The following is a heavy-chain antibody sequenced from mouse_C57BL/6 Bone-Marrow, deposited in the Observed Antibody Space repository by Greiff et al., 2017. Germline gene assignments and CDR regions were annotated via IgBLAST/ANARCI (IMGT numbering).Heavy chain of an antibody. CDR1: GYTFTSYW. V-gene: IGHV1-55*01. D-gene: IGHD2-5*01. J-gene: IGHJ1*03. CDR3: ARPYNSNYWYFDF. CDR2: IYPGSGST. Sequence: VQLQQPGAELVKPGASVKMSCKASGYTFTSYWITWVKQRPGQGLEWIGDIYPGSGSTNYNEKFKSKATLTVDTSASTAYMQLSSLTSEDSAVYYCARPYNSNYWYFDFWGTGTTVTVSS.